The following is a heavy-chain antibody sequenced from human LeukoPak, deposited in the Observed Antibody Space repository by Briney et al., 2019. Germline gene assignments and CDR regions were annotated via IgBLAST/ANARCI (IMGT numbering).Heavy chain of an antibody. CDR3: ARALWYMTTVTYNWFDP. Sequence: ASVKVSCKAPGYTFTSYDINWVRQATGQGLEWMGWMNPNSGNTGYAQKFQGRVTITADKSTSTAYMELSSLRSEDTAVYYCARALWYMTTVTYNWFDPWGQGTLVTVSS. CDR1: GYTFTSYD. CDR2: MNPNSGNT. D-gene: IGHD4-11*01. V-gene: IGHV1-8*03. J-gene: IGHJ5*02.